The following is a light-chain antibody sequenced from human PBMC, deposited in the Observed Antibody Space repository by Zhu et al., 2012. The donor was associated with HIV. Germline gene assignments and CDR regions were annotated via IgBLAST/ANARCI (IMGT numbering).Light chain of an antibody. J-gene: IGKJ4*01. CDR1: QSISSSF. V-gene: IGKV3-11*01. Sequence: EIVLTQSPGTLSLSPGVRATLSCRASQSISSSFLAWYQQKPGQAPRLLIYDTSKRATGIPARFSGSGSGTDFTLTISSLEPEDFALYYCQQRSSWPLTFGGGTKVEIK. CDR3: QQRSSWPLT. CDR2: DTS.